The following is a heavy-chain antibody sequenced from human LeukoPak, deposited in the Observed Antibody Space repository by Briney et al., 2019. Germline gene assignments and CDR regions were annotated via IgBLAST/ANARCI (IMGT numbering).Heavy chain of an antibody. CDR2: ISSSSSYT. CDR3: ARMAGSRYPWYLDL. Sequence: GGSLRLSCAASGFTFSDYYMSWIRQAPGKGLEWVSYISSSSSYTNYAHSVKGRFTISRDNAKNSLYLQMNSLRADDTAVYYCARMAGSRYPWYLDLWGRGTLVTVSS. D-gene: IGHD3-16*02. CDR1: GFTFSDYY. V-gene: IGHV3-11*03. J-gene: IGHJ2*01.